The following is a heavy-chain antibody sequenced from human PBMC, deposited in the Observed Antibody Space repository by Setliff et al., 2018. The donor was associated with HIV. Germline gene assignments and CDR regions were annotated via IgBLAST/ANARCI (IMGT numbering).Heavy chain of an antibody. Sequence: SETLSLTCTVSGGSVSSGDYYWSWIRQPPGKGLEWIGYIYYSGSAYYNPSLKSRVTMSVDTSENQFSLKLTSVTAADTAVYYCAGGIRDGFNEYFHHWGRGTLVTVSS. J-gene: IGHJ1*01. CDR3: AGGIRDGFNEYFHH. CDR2: IYYSGSA. V-gene: IGHV4-31*03. CDR1: GGSVSSGDYY. D-gene: IGHD3-3*01.